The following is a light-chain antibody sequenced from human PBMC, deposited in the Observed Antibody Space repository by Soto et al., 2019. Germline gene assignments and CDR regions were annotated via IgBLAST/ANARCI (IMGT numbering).Light chain of an antibody. J-gene: IGKJ1*01. V-gene: IGKV1-27*01. CDR3: QKYNSAPWT. Sequence: DIQMTQSPSSLSASVGDRVTITCRARQGIASYLAWYQQKPGKVPKLLIYAASTLQLGVPSRFSGSGSGTDFTLTISSLQPEDVATYYCQKYNSAPWTFGQGTKVEIK. CDR2: AAS. CDR1: QGIASY.